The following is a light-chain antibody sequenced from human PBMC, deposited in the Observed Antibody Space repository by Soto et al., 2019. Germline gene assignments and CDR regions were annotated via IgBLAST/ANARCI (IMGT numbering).Light chain of an antibody. CDR3: QQYYSTPIP. V-gene: IGKV4-1*01. CDR1: QSVLYSSNNKNY. CDR2: WAS. Sequence: DIVMSQSPDSLAVSLGERATINCKSSQSVLYSSNNKNYLAWYQQKPGQPPKLLIYWASTRESGVPDRFSGSGSGTDFTLTISSLQADDVAVYYCQQYYSTPIPFGQGTRLEIK. J-gene: IGKJ5*01.